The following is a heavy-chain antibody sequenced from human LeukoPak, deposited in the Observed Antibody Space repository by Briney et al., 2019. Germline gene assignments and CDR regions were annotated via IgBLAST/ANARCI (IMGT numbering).Heavy chain of an antibody. V-gene: IGHV1-2*02. J-gene: IGHJ6*03. Sequence: GASVKVSCKASGYTFTGYYMHWVRQAPGQGLEWMGWINPNSGGTNYAQKFQGRVTMTRDTSISTAYMELSRLRSDDTAVYYCARVEAARVQPYYYCYMDVWGKGTTVTVSS. D-gene: IGHD6-6*01. CDR2: INPNSGGT. CDR1: GYTFTGYY. CDR3: ARVEAARVQPYYYCYMDV.